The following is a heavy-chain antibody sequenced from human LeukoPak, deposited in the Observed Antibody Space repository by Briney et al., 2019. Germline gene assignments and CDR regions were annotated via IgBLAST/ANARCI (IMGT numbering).Heavy chain of an antibody. J-gene: IGHJ4*02. V-gene: IGHV3-66*01. D-gene: IGHD3-3*01. CDR3: AKAHGEYYDFWSGYYRPFDY. CDR1: GFTVSSNY. Sequence: PGGSLRLSCAASGFTVSSNYMSWVRQAPGKGLEWVSVIYSGGSTYYADSVKGRFTISGDNSKNTLYLQMNSLRAEDTAVYYCAKAHGEYYDFWSGYYRPFDYWGQGTLVTVSS. CDR2: IYSGGST.